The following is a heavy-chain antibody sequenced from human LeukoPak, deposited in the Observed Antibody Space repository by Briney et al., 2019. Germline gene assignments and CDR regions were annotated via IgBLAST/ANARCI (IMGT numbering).Heavy chain of an antibody. CDR3: ARVRYGFDI. CDR1: GFTFSHYS. V-gene: IGHV3-48*01. D-gene: IGHD3-10*01. Sequence: GGSLRLSCTASGFTFSHYSLSWVRQAPGRGPDWIAYISSSGGTIQYGDSMKGRLTMSRDNDKNSVYLQMDSLRAEDTAAYYCARVRYGFDIWGQGIMVNVS. CDR2: ISSSGGTI. J-gene: IGHJ3*02.